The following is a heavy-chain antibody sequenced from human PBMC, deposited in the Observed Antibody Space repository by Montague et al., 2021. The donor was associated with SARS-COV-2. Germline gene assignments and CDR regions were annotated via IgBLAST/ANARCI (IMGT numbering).Heavy chain of an antibody. J-gene: IGHJ5*01. V-gene: IGHV4-59*01. D-gene: IGHD6-13*01. CDR3: AGVRFIAGRRLPHGVDS. Sequence: SETLSLTCSVSGGPISGYYWSWIRQSPGKGLEWIGNIYYSGGATNNPSPKSRVIISVDTSKSKFPLKLSLVTAAATAAYYCAGVRFIAGRRLPHGVDSWGQGTLVTVSS. CDR2: IYYSGGA. CDR1: GGPISGYY.